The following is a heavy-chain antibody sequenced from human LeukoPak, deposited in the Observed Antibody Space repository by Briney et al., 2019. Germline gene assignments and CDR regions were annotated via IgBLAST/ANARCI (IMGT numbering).Heavy chain of an antibody. CDR2: IIPTSGGT. V-gene: IGHV1-2*06. Sequence: ASVTVSCKASGYPFSGYYMHWVRQAPGQGLEWMGRIIPTSGGTNYAQKFQGRVTMTRDTSINTAYMELSRLRSDDTAIYYCARILLRSSQYYFDYWGQGTLVTVSS. D-gene: IGHD3-10*01. J-gene: IGHJ4*02. CDR3: ARILLRSSQYYFDY. CDR1: GYPFSGYY.